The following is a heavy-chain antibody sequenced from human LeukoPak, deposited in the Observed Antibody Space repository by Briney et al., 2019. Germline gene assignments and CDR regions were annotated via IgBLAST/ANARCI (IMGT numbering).Heavy chain of an antibody. D-gene: IGHD5-12*01. J-gene: IGHJ4*02. V-gene: IGHV4-38-2*02. CDR3: ARPLSQGYTGYDFDY. CDR1: GYSISSGYY. Sequence: PSETLSLTCTVSGYSISSGYYWGWIRQPLGKGLEWIGSVYHSGSTYYNPSLKSRVTISVDTSKNQFSLKLSSVTAADTAVYYCARPLSQGYTGYDFDYWGQGTLVTVSS. CDR2: VYHSGST.